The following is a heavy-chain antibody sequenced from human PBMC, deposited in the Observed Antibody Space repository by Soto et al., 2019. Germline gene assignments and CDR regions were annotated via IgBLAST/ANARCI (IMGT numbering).Heavy chain of an antibody. CDR1: GLTFSSYS. CDR2: IRSGSTTI. J-gene: IGHJ4*02. Sequence: EVQLVESGGGLVQPGGSLRLTCAASGLTFSSYSMNWFRQAPGKGLEWVSYIRSGSTTIHYADSVKGRFTISSDDAKNSLYLQMNSLRAEDTAVYYCAGGGLVDYWGQGTLVTVSS. D-gene: IGHD3-16*01. CDR3: AGGGLVDY. V-gene: IGHV3-48*01.